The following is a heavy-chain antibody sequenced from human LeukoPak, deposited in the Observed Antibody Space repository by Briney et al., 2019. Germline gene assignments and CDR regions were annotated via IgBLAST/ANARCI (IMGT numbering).Heavy chain of an antibody. CDR3: ARATLWFGELVFAD. V-gene: IGHV6-1*01. J-gene: IGHJ4*02. CDR2: TYYRSKWYN. CDR1: GDSVSSNSAA. D-gene: IGHD3-10*01. Sequence: SQTLSLTCAISGDSVSSNSAAWNWIRQSPSRGLEWPGRTYYRSKWYNDYAVSVKSRITINPDTSKNQFSLQLNSVTPEDTAVYYCARATLWFGELVFADWGQGTLVTVSS.